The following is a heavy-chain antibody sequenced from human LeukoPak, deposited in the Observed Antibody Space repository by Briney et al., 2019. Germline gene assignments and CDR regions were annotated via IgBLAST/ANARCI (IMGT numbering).Heavy chain of an antibody. J-gene: IGHJ2*01. Sequence: TSSETLSLTCIVSGGPISGYYWSWIRQPPGKGLEWIGSIYYSGSTDYNPSLKSRVIISVDTSKNQFSLSLISVTAADTAVYYCARDGVSALNLYSDLWGRGTLVTVSS. CDR1: GGPISGYY. CDR3: ARDGVSALNLYSDL. CDR2: IYYSGST. D-gene: IGHD3-3*01. V-gene: IGHV4-59*01.